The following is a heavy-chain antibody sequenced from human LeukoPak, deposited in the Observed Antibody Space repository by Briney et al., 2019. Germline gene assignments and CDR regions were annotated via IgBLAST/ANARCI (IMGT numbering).Heavy chain of an antibody. CDR1: GGSIGSSSYY. V-gene: IGHV4-39*07. Sequence: SETLSLTCTVSGGSIGSSSYYWVWIRQPPGKGLEWIGSIYYTGSTYYNPSLKSRVTISVDRSKNQFSLKVTSVTAADTAVYYCTALAVAGRTFDYWGQGTLVTVSS. CDR3: TALAVAGRTFDY. J-gene: IGHJ4*02. CDR2: IYYTGST. D-gene: IGHD6-19*01.